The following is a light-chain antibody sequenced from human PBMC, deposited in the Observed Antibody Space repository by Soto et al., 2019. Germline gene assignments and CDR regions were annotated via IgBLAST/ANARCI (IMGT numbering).Light chain of an antibody. CDR2: GAS. V-gene: IGKV3-20*01. CDR1: QSVSSSY. CDR3: QQYGSSPLT. Sequence: ELVLTQSPGTLSLSPGERATLSCRASQSVSSSYLAWYQQKPGQAPRLLIYGASSRATGIQDRFSGSGSGTDFTLTIRRLEPEDFAVYYCQQYGSSPLTVGGGTKVEIK. J-gene: IGKJ4*01.